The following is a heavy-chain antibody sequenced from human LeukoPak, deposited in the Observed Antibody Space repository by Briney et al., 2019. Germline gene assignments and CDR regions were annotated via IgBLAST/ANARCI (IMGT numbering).Heavy chain of an antibody. Sequence: GGSLRLSCAASGFTFDDYAMHWVRQAPGKGLEWVSGISWNSGSIGYADSVKGRFTISRDNAKNSLYLQMNSLRAEDTALYYCAKGIRYSSTYGMDVWGQGTTVTVSS. V-gene: IGHV3-9*01. CDR3: AKGIRYSSTYGMDV. D-gene: IGHD6-13*01. CDR2: ISWNSGSI. J-gene: IGHJ6*02. CDR1: GFTFDDYA.